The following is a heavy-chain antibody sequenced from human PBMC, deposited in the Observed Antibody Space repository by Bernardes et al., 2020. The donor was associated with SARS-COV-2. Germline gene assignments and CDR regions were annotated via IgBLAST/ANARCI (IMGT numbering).Heavy chain of an antibody. V-gene: IGHV4-34*01. J-gene: IGHJ4*02. CDR3: ARGLRGARASN. CDR1: GGSFSGYY. Sequence: SETLSLTCAVYGGSFSGYYWSWIRQPPGKGLEWIGEINHSGSTNYNPSLKSRVTISVDTSKNQFSLKLSSVTAADTAVYYCARGLRGARASNWGQGTLVTVSS. CDR2: INHSGST.